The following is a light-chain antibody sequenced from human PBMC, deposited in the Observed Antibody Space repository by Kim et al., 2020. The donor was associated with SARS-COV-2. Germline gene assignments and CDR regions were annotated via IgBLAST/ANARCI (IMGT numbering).Light chain of an antibody. CDR1: QDIRKY. Sequence: ASVGDIVPITCQASQDIRKYLNWYQQKPGKAPKLLIYDVSKLEIGVPSRFSGSGSGTHFTFTISSLQPEDVATYYCQQSDNLPLTFGPGNKVDIK. CDR3: QQSDNLPLT. CDR2: DVS. V-gene: IGKV1-33*01. J-gene: IGKJ3*01.